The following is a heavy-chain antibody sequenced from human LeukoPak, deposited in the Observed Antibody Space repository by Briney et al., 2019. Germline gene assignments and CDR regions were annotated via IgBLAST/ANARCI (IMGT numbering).Heavy chain of an antibody. CDR3: AKDGAYCSGGSCYSEYYFPY. CDR1: GFTFSSYG. D-gene: IGHD2-15*01. V-gene: IGHV3-30*02. Sequence: GGSLRLSCAASGFTFSSYGMHWVRQAPGEGLEWVAFIRYDGGNKYYADSVKGRFTISRDNSKNTLYLQMNSLRAEDTAVYYCAKDGAYCSGGSCYSEYYFPYWGQGTLVTVSS. CDR2: IRYDGGNK. J-gene: IGHJ4*02.